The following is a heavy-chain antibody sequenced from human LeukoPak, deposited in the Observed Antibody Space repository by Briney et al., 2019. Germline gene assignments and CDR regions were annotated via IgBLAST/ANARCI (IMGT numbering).Heavy chain of an antibody. Sequence: GGSLRLSCAASGFTFSSYAMSWVRQAPGKGLEWVSAISGSGGSTYYADSVKGRFTISSDNSKNTLYLQMNSLRAEDTAVYYCAKSMGRGFGATGGNDAFDIWGQGTMVTVSS. J-gene: IGHJ3*02. D-gene: IGHD1-26*01. V-gene: IGHV3-23*01. CDR1: GFTFSSYA. CDR3: AKSMGRGFGATGGNDAFDI. CDR2: ISGSGGST.